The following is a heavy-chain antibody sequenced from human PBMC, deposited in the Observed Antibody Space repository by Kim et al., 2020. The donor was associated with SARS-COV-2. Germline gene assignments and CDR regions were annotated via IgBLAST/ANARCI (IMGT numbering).Heavy chain of an antibody. Sequence: GGSLRLSCAASGFTFSSYGMHWVRQAPGKGLEWVAAISCDGSNKYYADSVKGRFTISRDNSKNTLYLQMNSLRAEDTAVYYCAKDDNLYYDFVSGLQYFEHWGQGTLVTVSS. V-gene: IGHV3-30*18. CDR3: AKDDNLYYDFVSGLQYFEH. CDR1: GFTFSSYG. J-gene: IGHJ4*02. CDR2: ISCDGSNK. D-gene: IGHD3-3*01.